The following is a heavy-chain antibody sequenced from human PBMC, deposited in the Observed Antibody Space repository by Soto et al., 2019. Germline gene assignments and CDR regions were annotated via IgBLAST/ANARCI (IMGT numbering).Heavy chain of an antibody. CDR2: IYRSGVT. CDR3: AGMPYTGGLRFDP. J-gene: IGHJ5*02. D-gene: IGHD6-19*01. Sequence: TLPLPCSFSSDSSRTSPSPGICIRQPPGKALEWVGFIYRSGVTSYNPSLKSRVSISLDTSNNQCSLKLRSVTAADTAVYYCAGMPYTGGLRFDPWGPGTLVTVS. CDR1: SDSSRTSPSP. V-gene: IGHV4-30-2*01.